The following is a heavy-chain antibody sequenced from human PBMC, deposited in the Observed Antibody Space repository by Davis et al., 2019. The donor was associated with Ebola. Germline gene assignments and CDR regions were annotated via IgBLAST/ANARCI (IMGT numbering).Heavy chain of an antibody. CDR3: AKGNNWNSPFDY. CDR2: ISYDGSNK. D-gene: IGHD1-20*01. V-gene: IGHV3-30*18. CDR1: GFTFSSYG. Sequence: GESLKISCAASGFTFSSYGMHWVRQAPGKGLEWVAVISYDGSNKYYADSVKGRFTISRDNSKNTLYLQMNSLRAEDTAVYYCAKGNNWNSPFDYWGQGTWSPSPQ. J-gene: IGHJ4*02.